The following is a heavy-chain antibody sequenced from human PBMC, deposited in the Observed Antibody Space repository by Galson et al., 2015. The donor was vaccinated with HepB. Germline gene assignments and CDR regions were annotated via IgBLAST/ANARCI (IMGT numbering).Heavy chain of an antibody. CDR3: ARDSENNWNYEDIFDY. Sequence: SCKASGYTFTSYGISWVRQAPGQGLEWMGWISAYNGNTNYAQKLQGRVTMTTDTSTSTAYMELRSLRSDDTAVYYCARDSENNWNYEDIFDYWGQGTLVTVSS. J-gene: IGHJ4*02. V-gene: IGHV1-18*01. CDR1: GYTFTSYG. D-gene: IGHD1-7*01. CDR2: ISAYNGNT.